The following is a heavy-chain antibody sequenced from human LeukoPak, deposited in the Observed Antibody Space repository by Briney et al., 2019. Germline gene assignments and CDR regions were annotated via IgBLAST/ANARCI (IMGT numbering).Heavy chain of an antibody. J-gene: IGHJ5*02. Sequence: SETLSPTCTVSGYSISSGYYWGWIRQPPGKGLEWIGSIYHSGSTYYNPSLKSRVTISVDTSKNQFSLKLSSVTAADTAVYYCAREEMSYLTFDPWGQGTLVTVSS. V-gene: IGHV4-38-2*02. D-gene: IGHD1-26*01. CDR3: AREEMSYLTFDP. CDR2: IYHSGST. CDR1: GYSISSGYY.